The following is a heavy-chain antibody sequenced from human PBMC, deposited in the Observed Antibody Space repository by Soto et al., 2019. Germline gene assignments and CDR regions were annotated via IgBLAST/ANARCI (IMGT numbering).Heavy chain of an antibody. CDR1: GGTFSSYA. V-gene: IGHV1-69*13. CDR3: ASGWDYYGSGSSPYYYYGMDV. Sequence: SVKVSCKASGGTFSSYAISWVRQDPGQGLEWMGGIIPIFGTANYAQKFQGRVTITADESTSTAYMELSSLRSEDTAVYYCASGWDYYGSGSSPYYYYGMDVWGQGTTVTVSS. J-gene: IGHJ6*02. D-gene: IGHD3-10*01. CDR2: IIPIFGTA.